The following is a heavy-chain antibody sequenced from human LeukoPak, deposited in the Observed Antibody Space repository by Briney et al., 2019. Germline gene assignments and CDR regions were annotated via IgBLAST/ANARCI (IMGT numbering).Heavy chain of an antibody. J-gene: IGHJ4*02. D-gene: IGHD6-19*01. CDR1: GYNFINYA. V-gene: IGHV1-3*01. CDR2: INAASGDT. CDR3: ARPGFPHPVAVNPLDY. Sequence: ASVKVSCKASGYNFINYALHWVRLAPGQRLEWTGWINAASGDTEYSQNFQGRVTIARDTSASTAYMELSRLRSEDTAVYYCARPGFPHPVAVNPLDYWGQGTLVTVST.